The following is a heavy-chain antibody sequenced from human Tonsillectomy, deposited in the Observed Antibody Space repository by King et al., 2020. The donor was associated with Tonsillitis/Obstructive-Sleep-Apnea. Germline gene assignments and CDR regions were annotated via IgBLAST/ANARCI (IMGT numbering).Heavy chain of an antibody. J-gene: IGHJ4*02. CDR1: GYTFTSYG. Sequence: QLVQSGAEVKKPGASVKVSCKASGYTFTSYGISWVRQAPGQGLEWMGWISAYNGNTNYAQKLQGRVTMTTDTSTSTAYMELRSLRSDDTAVYYCARDRERDFGVVIEVPFDYWGQGTLVTVSS. D-gene: IGHD3-3*01. V-gene: IGHV1-18*01. CDR3: ARDRERDFGVVIEVPFDY. CDR2: ISAYNGNT.